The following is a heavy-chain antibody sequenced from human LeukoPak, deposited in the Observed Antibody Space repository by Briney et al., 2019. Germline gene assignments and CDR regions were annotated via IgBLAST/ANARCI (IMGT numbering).Heavy chain of an antibody. V-gene: IGHV1-2*02. CDR3: ARDQSTRGTMVRGVILLAYYFDY. Sequence: ASVKVSCKASGYTFTGYYMHWVRQAPGQGLEWMGWINPNSGGTNYAQKFQGRVTMTRDTSISTAYMELSRLRSDDTAVYYCARDQSTRGTMVRGVILLAYYFDYWGQGTLVTVSS. CDR1: GYTFTGYY. CDR2: INPNSGGT. J-gene: IGHJ4*02. D-gene: IGHD3-10*01.